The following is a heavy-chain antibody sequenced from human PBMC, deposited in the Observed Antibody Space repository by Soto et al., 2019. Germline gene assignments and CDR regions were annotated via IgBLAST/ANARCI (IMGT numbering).Heavy chain of an antibody. V-gene: IGHV6-1*01. CDR2: TYYRSRWYS. CDR1: GDTVSSNSVA. D-gene: IGHD2-15*01. J-gene: IGHJ6*02. CDR3: ARSEEDSDYYYYGMDV. Sequence: LSLTCVGSGDTVSSNSVAWNWVRQSPSRGLEWLGRTYYRSRWYSDYAVSVRSRIDINADTSKNQVSLQLNSVTPEDTAVYYCARSEEDSDYYYYGMDVWGQGTTVTVSS.